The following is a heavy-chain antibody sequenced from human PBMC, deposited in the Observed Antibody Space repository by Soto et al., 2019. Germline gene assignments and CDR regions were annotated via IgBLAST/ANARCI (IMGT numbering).Heavy chain of an antibody. Sequence: GGSLRLSCTASGFTFGDYAMSWFRQAPGKGLEWVGFIRSKAYGGTTEYAASVKGRFTISRDDSKSIAHLQMNSLKTEDTAVYYCTSISGMIEDYYFDYWGQGTLVTVSS. CDR3: TSISGMIEDYYFDY. V-gene: IGHV3-49*03. CDR1: GFTFGDYA. J-gene: IGHJ4*02. CDR2: IRSKAYGGTT. D-gene: IGHD3-22*01.